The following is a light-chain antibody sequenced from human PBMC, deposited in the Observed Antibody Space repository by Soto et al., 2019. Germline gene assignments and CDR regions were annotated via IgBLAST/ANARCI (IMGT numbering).Light chain of an antibody. CDR3: AAWDDRLNGYV. Sequence: QSVLSQPPSASGTPGQRVTISCSGSSSNIGSNTVSWYQQFPGTAPKLLIYFNIQRPSGVPDRFSGSKSGTSASLAISGLQSEDEADYYCAAWDDRLNGYVFGTGTTAPS. CDR1: SSNIGSNT. V-gene: IGLV1-44*01. CDR2: FNI. J-gene: IGLJ1*01.